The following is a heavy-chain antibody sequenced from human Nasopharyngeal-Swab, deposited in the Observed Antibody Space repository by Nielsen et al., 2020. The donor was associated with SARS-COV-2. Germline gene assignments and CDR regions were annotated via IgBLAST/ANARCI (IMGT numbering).Heavy chain of an antibody. J-gene: IGHJ2*01. CDR3: ARARALYSSGL. CDR1: GGSISSGSYY. D-gene: IGHD6-19*01. CDR2: IYTSGST. V-gene: IGHV4-61*02. Sequence: SETLSLTCTVSGGSISSGSYYWSWIRQPAGKGLEWIGRIYTSGSTNYNPSLKSRVTISVDTSKNQFSLKLSSVTAADTAVYYCARARALYSSGLWGRGTLVTVSS.